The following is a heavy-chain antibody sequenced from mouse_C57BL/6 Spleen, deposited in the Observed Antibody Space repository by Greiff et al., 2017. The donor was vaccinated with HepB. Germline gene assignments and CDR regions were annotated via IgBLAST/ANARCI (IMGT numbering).Heavy chain of an antibody. D-gene: IGHD1-1*01. Sequence: VQLQQSGAELVKPGASVKLSCKASGYTFTSYWMHWVKQRPGQGLEWIGMIHPNSGSTNYNEKFKSKATLTVDKSSSTAYMQLSSLTSEDSAVYYCARCYYGSSPGYVDYWGQGTTRTVSS. J-gene: IGHJ2*01. V-gene: IGHV1-64*01. CDR3: ARCYYGSSPGYVDY. CDR1: GYTFTSYW. CDR2: IHPNSGST.